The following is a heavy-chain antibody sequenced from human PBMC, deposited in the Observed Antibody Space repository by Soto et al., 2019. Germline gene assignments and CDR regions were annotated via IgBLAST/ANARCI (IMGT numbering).Heavy chain of an antibody. CDR3: ARYRRAGDI. Sequence: QVQLQESGPGLVKPSETLSLTCTVSGGSVSSGSYYWSWIRQPPGKGLEWIGYIYYSGSTNYNPSLKSRVTMSVDTSKNQFSLKLSSVTAADTAVYYCARYRRAGDIWGQGTMVTVSS. CDR1: GGSVSSGSYY. V-gene: IGHV4-61*01. CDR2: IYYSGST. J-gene: IGHJ3*02.